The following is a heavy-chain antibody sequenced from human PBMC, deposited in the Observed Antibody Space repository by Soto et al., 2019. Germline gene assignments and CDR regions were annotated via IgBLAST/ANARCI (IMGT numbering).Heavy chain of an antibody. Sequence: GGSLRLSCAASGFTFSSYGMHWVRQAPGKGLGWVAVISYDGSNKYYADSVKGRFTISRDNSKNTLYLQMNSLRAEDTAVYYCAKTYYYGSGSYYYYYYYGMDVWGQGTTVTVSS. CDR3: AKTYYYGSGSYYYYYYYGMDV. J-gene: IGHJ6*02. CDR2: ISYDGSNK. D-gene: IGHD3-10*01. V-gene: IGHV3-30*18. CDR1: GFTFSSYG.